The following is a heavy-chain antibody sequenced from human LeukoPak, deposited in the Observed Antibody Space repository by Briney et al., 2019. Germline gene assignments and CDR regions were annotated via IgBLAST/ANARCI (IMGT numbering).Heavy chain of an antibody. D-gene: IGHD2-2*01. CDR2: INPNSGGT. CDR3: ARVVNYYYGMDV. Sequence: ASVKVSCKASGYTFTGYYMHWVRQCPGQGLEWMGWINPNSGGTNYAQKFQGRVTMTRDTSISTAYMELSRLRSDDTAVYYCARVVNYYYGMDVWGQGTTVTVSS. CDR1: GYTFTGYY. J-gene: IGHJ6*02. V-gene: IGHV1-2*02.